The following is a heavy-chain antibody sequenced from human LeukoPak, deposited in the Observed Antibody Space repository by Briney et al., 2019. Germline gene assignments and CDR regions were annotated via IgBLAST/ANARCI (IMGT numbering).Heavy chain of an antibody. V-gene: IGHV4-34*01. J-gene: IGHJ6*02. D-gene: IGHD6-19*01. CDR3: AREYSSGWPADYYYGMDV. CDR2: INHSGST. CDR1: GGSFSGYY. Sequence: SETLSLTCAVYGGSFSGYYRSWIRQPPGEGLEWIGEINHSGSTNYNPSLKSRVTISVDTSKNQFSLKLSSVTAADTAVYYCAREYSSGWPADYYYGMDVWGQGTTVTVSS.